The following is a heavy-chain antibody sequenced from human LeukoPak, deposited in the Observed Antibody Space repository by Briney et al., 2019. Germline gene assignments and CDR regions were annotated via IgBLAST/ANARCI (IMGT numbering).Heavy chain of an antibody. CDR2: INHSGST. D-gene: IGHD4-17*01. J-gene: IGHJ4*02. V-gene: IGHV4-34*01. Sequence: SETLSLTCAVYGGSFRGYYWSWIRQPPGKGLGWSGEINHSGSTNHNPSLKSRVTISVDTSKNQFSLKLSTVTAADTAVYYCVPITTVTVVDYWGQGTLVTVSS. CDR3: VPITTVTVVDY. CDR1: GGSFRGYY.